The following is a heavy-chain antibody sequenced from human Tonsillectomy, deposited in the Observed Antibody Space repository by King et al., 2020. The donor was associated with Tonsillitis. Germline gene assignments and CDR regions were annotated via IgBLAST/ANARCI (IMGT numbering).Heavy chain of an antibody. CDR1: GGSISSSSYY. D-gene: IGHD1-20*01. Sequence: QLQESGPGLVKPSETLSLTCTVSGGSISSSSYYWGWIRQPPGKGLEWIGSIYYSGSTYYNPSLKSRVTISVDTSKNQFSLKLSSVTAADTAVYYCAGHAYNWNPRGVRYFDYWGQGTLVTVSS. CDR2: IYYSGST. V-gene: IGHV4-39*01. J-gene: IGHJ4*02. CDR3: AGHAYNWNPRGVRYFDY.